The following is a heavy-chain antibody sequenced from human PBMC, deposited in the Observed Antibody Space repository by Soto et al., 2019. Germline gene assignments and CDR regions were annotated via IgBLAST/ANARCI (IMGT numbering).Heavy chain of an antibody. CDR2: FDPETTEI. Sequence: QVQLVQSGAEVKKPGASVKVACKVSGYTVTELSIHWVRQAPGKGLEWMGGFDPETTEIIYARKFQGRVTMTEDISTDTAYMELSGLRSEDTAVYYCATAPKARYCDEGSCTDFWGQGTLVTVSS. V-gene: IGHV1-24*01. CDR1: GYTVTELS. CDR3: ATAPKARYCDEGSCTDF. D-gene: IGHD2-15*01. J-gene: IGHJ4*02.